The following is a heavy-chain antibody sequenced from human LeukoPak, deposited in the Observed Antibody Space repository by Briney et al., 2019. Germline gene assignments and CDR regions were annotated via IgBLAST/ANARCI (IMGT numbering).Heavy chain of an antibody. CDR1: GFTFSDYW. CDR3: ARDVYEEYYGSGSYYRFRGNWFDP. D-gene: IGHD3-10*01. Sequence: GGSLRLSCAASGFTFSDYWIDWVRQAPGKGLEWVATIKTDGSENYYLESVKGRFTISRDNAKNSVSLQMNNLRAEDTAVYYCARDVYEEYYGSGSYYRFRGNWFDPWGQGTLVTVSS. V-gene: IGHV3-7*01. CDR2: IKTDGSEN. J-gene: IGHJ5*02.